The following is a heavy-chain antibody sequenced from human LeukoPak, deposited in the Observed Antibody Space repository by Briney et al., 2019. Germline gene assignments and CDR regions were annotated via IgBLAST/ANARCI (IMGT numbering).Heavy chain of an antibody. CDR1: GFTVSSNY. Sequence: GGSLRLSCAASGFTVSSNYMSWVRQAPGKGLEWVSVIYSGGSTYYADSVKGRFTISRDNSKNTLYLQMNSLRAEDTAVYYCARGSGIAALYYFDYWGQGTLVTVSS. CDR3: ARGSGIAALYYFDY. V-gene: IGHV3-53*01. D-gene: IGHD6-13*01. CDR2: IYSGGST. J-gene: IGHJ4*02.